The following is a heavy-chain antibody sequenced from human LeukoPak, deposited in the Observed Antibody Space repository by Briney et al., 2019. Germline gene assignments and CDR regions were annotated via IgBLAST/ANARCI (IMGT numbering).Heavy chain of an antibody. J-gene: IGHJ4*02. D-gene: IGHD1-14*01. CDR3: VREGITKAFDL. V-gene: IGHV1-2*02. CDR2: INPHSGVT. CDR1: GFTFTDYY. Sequence: ASVKVSCKASGFTFTDYYMHWVRLAPGQGLEWMGYINPHSGVTSFPQKFRGRVTLTTDTSISAAYMELSSLILDDTAMYYCVREGITKAFDLWGQGALVTVSS.